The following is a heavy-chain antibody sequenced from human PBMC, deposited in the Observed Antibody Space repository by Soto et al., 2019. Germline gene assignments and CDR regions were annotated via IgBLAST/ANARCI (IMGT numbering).Heavy chain of an antibody. CDR3: AKDRKQLGTIDY. CDR1: GFTFSSYA. J-gene: IGHJ4*02. Sequence: EVQLLESGGGLVQPGGSLRLSCAASGFTFSSYAMSWVRQAPGKGLEWVSAISGSGGSTYYADSVKGRFTISRNNSKNPLYLQMNSLRAEDTAVYYCAKDRKQLGTIDYWGQGTLVTVSS. V-gene: IGHV3-23*01. CDR2: ISGSGGST. D-gene: IGHD6-6*01.